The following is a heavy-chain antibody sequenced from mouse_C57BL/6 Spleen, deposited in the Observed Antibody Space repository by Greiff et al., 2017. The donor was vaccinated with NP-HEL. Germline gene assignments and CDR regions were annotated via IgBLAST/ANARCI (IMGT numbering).Heavy chain of an antibody. CDR1: GYTFTSYG. J-gene: IGHJ4*01. V-gene: IGHV1-81*01. CDR3: ARSSYYGSSYGDAMDY. CDR2: IYPRSGNT. Sequence: VQLQQSGAELARPGASVKLSCKASGYTFTSYGISWVKQRTGQGLEWIGEIYPRSGNTYYNEKFKGKATLTADKSSSTAYMELRSLTSEDSAVYVCARSSYYGSSYGDAMDYWGQGTSVTVSA. D-gene: IGHD1-1*01.